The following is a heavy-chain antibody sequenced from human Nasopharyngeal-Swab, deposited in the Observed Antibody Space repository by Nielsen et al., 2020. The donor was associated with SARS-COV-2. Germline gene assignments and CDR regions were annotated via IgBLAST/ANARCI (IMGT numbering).Heavy chain of an antibody. Sequence: ESLKISCAASGFTFSSYSMNWVRQAPGKGLEWVSSISSSSSYIYYADSVKGRFTISRDNAKNSLYLQMNSLRAEDTAVYYCARDKGIQYCSSTSCYESMIDYYGMDVWGQGTTVTVSS. CDR3: ARDKGIQYCSSTSCYESMIDYYGMDV. D-gene: IGHD2-2*01. J-gene: IGHJ6*02. V-gene: IGHV3-21*01. CDR2: ISSSSSYI. CDR1: GFTFSSYS.